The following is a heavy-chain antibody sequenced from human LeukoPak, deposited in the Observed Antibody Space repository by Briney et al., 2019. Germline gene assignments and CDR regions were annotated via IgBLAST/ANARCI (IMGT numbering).Heavy chain of an antibody. CDR3: ARNVRSGYQDY. CDR2: ISSSSSYI. Sequence: GGSLRLSCAASGFTFSSYSMNWVRQAPGKGLEWVSSISSSSSYIYYADSAKGRFTISRDNAKNSLYLQMNSLRAEDTAVYYCARNVRSGYQDYWGQGTLVTVSS. J-gene: IGHJ4*02. CDR1: GFTFSSYS. V-gene: IGHV3-21*01. D-gene: IGHD3-3*01.